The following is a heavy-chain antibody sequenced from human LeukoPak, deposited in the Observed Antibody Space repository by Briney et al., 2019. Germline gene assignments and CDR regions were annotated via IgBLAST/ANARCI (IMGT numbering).Heavy chain of an antibody. Sequence: SETLSLTCAVYGGSFSGYYWSWIRQPPGKGLEWIGEINHSGSTNYNPSLKSRVTISVDTSKNQFSLKLSSVTAADTAVYYCASGGWRVDYWGQGTLVTVSS. J-gene: IGHJ4*02. CDR1: GGSFSGYY. V-gene: IGHV4-34*01. CDR3: ASGGWRVDY. CDR2: INHSGST.